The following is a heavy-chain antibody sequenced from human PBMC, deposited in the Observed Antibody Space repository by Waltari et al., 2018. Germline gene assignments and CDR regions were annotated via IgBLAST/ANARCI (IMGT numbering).Heavy chain of an antibody. CDR3: ARGGGRIVGAVFDY. D-gene: IGHD1-26*01. CDR1: GFTFSSYS. CDR2: ISSSSSYI. V-gene: IGHV3-21*01. Sequence: EVQLVESGGGLVKPGGSLRLSCAASGFTFSSYSMNWVRQAPGKGLEWVSSISSSSSYIYYADSVKGRFTISRDNAKNSLYLQMNSLRAEDTAVYYCARGGGRIVGAVFDYWGQGTLVTVSS. J-gene: IGHJ4*02.